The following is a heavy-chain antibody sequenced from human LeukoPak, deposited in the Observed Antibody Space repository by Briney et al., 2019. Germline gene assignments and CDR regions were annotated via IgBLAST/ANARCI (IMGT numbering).Heavy chain of an antibody. V-gene: IGHV3-30*18. Sequence: GGSLRLSCAASGFTVSSNYMSWVRQAPGKGLEWVAVISYDGSNKYYADSVKGRFTISRDNSKNTLYLQMNSLRAEDTAVYYCANHRLEGWIQLWSSLGSAFDIWGQGTMVTVSS. CDR3: ANHRLEGWIQLWSSLGSAFDI. J-gene: IGHJ3*02. CDR2: ISYDGSNK. D-gene: IGHD5-18*01. CDR1: GFTVSSNY.